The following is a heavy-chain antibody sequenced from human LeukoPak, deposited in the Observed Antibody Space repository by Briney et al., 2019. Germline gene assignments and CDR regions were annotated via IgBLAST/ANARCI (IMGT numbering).Heavy chain of an antibody. J-gene: IGHJ4*02. CDR2: ISGSGGST. D-gene: IGHD2-2*01. Sequence: GGSLRLSCAASGFTFSSYAMNWVRQAPGKGLEWVSGISGSGGSTFYADSVKGRFTISRDNSKNTVFLQMNSLRAEDTAVYYCAPYCGTTSCYASGDYWGQGTLVTVSS. CDR3: APYCGTTSCYASGDY. CDR1: GFTFSSYA. V-gene: IGHV3-23*01.